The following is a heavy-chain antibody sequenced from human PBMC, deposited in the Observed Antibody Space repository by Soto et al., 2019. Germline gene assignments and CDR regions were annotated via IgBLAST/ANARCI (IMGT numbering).Heavy chain of an antibody. CDR1: GFTFSDHY. J-gene: IGHJ6*02. Sequence: GGSLRLSCAASGFTFSDHYMDWVRQAPGKGLEWVGRTRNKANTYTTEYAASVKGRFTISRDDSKNSLYLQMNSLKTEDTAVYYCARGGYCGSASCHSDYYGMDVWGQGTTVTVSS. V-gene: IGHV3-72*01. CDR3: ARGGYCGSASCHSDYYGMDV. D-gene: IGHD2-15*01. CDR2: TRNKANTYTT.